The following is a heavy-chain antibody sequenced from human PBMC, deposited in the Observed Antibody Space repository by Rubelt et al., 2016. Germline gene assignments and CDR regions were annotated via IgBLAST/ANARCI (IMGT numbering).Heavy chain of an antibody. CDR2: IYYSGST. Sequence: QLQLQESGPGLVKPSETLSLTCTVSVGSISSNSYYWGWIRQPPGKGLEWIGSIYYSGSTYYNPSLKSRVTISVDTSKNQFPLKLSSVTAADTAVYYCANPYYYDSSGLPTLWGQGTLVTVSS. CDR1: VGSISSNSYY. CDR3: ANPYYYDSSGLPTL. D-gene: IGHD3-22*01. J-gene: IGHJ4*02. V-gene: IGHV4-39*07.